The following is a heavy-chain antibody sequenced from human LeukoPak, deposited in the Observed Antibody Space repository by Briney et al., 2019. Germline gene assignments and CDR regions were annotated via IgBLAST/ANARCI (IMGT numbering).Heavy chain of an antibody. CDR2: ITHGGWTK. Sequence: PGGSLRLSCAASGFTFNTYAMSWVRLGPTKGLEWVPSITHGGWTKYSDSVKGRLTISRDNSRNTLYLQINSLRADDTALYYCAKSKPAGSDGYVHFYDQWGQGTLVTVSP. CDR1: GFTFNTYA. CDR3: AKSKPAGSDGYVHFYDQ. D-gene: IGHD5-24*01. V-gene: IGHV3-23*01. J-gene: IGHJ4*02.